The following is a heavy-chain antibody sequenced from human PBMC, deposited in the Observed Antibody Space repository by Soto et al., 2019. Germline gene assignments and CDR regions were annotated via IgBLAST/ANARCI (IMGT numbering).Heavy chain of an antibody. CDR2: ISSSSSTI. V-gene: IGHV3-48*02. Sequence: GALRLSCAASGFTFSSYSMNWVRQAPGKGLEWVSYISSSSSTIYYADSVKGRFTISRDNAKNSLYLQMNSLRDEDTAVYYCARVVGSGSYWRARYYYGMDVWGQGTTVTVSS. CDR3: ARVVGSGSYWRARYYYGMDV. CDR1: GFTFSSYS. J-gene: IGHJ6*02. D-gene: IGHD3-10*01.